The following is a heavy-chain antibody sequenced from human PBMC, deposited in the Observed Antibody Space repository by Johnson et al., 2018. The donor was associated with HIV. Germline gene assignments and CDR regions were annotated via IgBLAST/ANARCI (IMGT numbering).Heavy chain of an antibody. CDR1: GFTFGDYG. CDR3: ASGDDDGF. CDR2: ISYDGSIT. D-gene: IGHD5-12*01. Sequence: QVQLVESGGGLIEPGGSLRLSCAASGFTFGDYGMHWVRQAPGKGLEWVALISYDGSITAYADSVKGRFTIFRDNSRNTVYLQMNSLRAEDTAVYYWASGDDDGFWGQGTVVTVSS. J-gene: IGHJ3*01. V-gene: IGHV3-30*03.